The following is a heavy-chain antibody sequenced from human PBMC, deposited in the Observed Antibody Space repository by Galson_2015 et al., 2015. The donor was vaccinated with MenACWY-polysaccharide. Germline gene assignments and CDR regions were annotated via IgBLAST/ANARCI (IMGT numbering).Heavy chain of an antibody. Sequence: QSGAEVKKPGESLKISCKGSGYSFTTHWIGWVRQMPGKGLEWMGVIYPGESGTRYSPSFQGQVNISADRSISTAYLQWSSLRASDTAMYYCARGRYSGTDSPYYFQYWGQGTLVTVSS. CDR1: GYSFTTHW. CDR2: IYPGESGT. J-gene: IGHJ4*02. V-gene: IGHV5-51*01. CDR3: ARGRYSGTDSPYYFQY. D-gene: IGHD5-12*01.